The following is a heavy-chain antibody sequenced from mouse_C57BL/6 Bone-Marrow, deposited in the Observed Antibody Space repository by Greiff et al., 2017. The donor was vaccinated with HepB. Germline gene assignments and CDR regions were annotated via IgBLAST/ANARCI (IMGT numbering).Heavy chain of an antibody. CDR2: IYPRSGNT. Sequence: QVQLQQSGAELARPGASVKLSCKASGYTFTSYGISWVKQRTGQGLECIGEIYPRSGNTYYNEKFKGKATLTADKSSSTAYMELRSLTSEDSAVYFCARRGYYYGSKAYWGQGTLVTVSA. J-gene: IGHJ3*01. V-gene: IGHV1-81*01. CDR1: GYTFTSYG. CDR3: ARRGYYYGSKAY. D-gene: IGHD1-1*01.